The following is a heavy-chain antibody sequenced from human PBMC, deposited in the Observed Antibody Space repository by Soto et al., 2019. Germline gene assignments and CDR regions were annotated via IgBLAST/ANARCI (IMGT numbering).Heavy chain of an antibody. CDR3: ARDRGGYRSHLDY. D-gene: IGHD1-26*01. CDR1: GGSISSGDYY. Sequence: SETLSLTCTVSGGSISSGDYYWSWIRQPPGKGLEWIGYIYYSGSTYYNPSLKSRVTISVDTSKNQFSLKLSSVTAADTAVYYCARDRGGYRSHLDYWGQGTLVTVSS. J-gene: IGHJ4*02. V-gene: IGHV4-30-4*01. CDR2: IYYSGST.